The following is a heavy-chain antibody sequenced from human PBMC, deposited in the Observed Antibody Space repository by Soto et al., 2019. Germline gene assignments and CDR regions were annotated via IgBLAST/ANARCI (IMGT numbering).Heavy chain of an antibody. V-gene: IGHV4-59*08. Sequence: QVQLQESGPGLVKPSETLSLTCTVSGGSISSYYWSWIRQPPGKGLEWIGYIYYSGSTNYNPSLKSRVTIPVDTSKNQFSLKLSSVTVADTAVYYCARHVVPAANYFAYWGQGTLVTVSS. D-gene: IGHD2-2*01. CDR1: GGSISSYY. CDR3: ARHVVPAANYFAY. J-gene: IGHJ4*02. CDR2: IYYSGST.